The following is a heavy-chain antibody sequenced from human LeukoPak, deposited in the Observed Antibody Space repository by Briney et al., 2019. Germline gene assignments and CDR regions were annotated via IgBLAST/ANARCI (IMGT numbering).Heavy chain of an antibody. CDR2: INPSSGGT. CDR1: GYTFTGYY. Sequence: GASVKVSCKASGYTFTGYYMHWVRQAPGQGLEWMGRINPSSGGTNYAQNFQGRVTMTRDTSISTAYMELSRLRSDDTAAYYCARELDSSYYYFDYWGQGTLVTVSS. D-gene: IGHD6-19*01. V-gene: IGHV1-2*06. CDR3: ARELDSSYYYFDY. J-gene: IGHJ4*02.